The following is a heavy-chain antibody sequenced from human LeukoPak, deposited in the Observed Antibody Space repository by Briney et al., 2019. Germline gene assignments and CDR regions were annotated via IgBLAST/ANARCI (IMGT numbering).Heavy chain of an antibody. CDR3: ARGWGFGELLPYYFDY. CDR2: INHSGST. J-gene: IGHJ4*02. Sequence: SETLSLTCAVYGGSFSGYYWSWIRQPPGKGLECVGEINHSGSTNYNPSLKSRVTISVDTSKNQFSLKLSSVTAADTAVYYCARGWGFGELLPYYFDYWGQGTLVTVSS. V-gene: IGHV4-34*01. D-gene: IGHD3-10*01. CDR1: GGSFSGYY.